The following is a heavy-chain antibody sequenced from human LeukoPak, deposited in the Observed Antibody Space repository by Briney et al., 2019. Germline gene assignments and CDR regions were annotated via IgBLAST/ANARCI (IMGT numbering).Heavy chain of an antibody. Sequence: GGSLRLSCAASGFTFSSYAMSWVRQAPGKGLEWVSAISASADRTFDADSVKGRFVISRDNSKNTLYLQMNSLRADDTAVYYCAKPAGSHYYDSSGYYFDYWGQGILVTVSS. V-gene: IGHV3-23*01. J-gene: IGHJ4*02. CDR2: ISASADRT. D-gene: IGHD3-22*01. CDR3: AKPAGSHYYDSSGYYFDY. CDR1: GFTFSSYA.